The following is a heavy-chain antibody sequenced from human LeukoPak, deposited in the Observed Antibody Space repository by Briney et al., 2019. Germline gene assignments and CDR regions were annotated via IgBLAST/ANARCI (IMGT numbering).Heavy chain of an antibody. Sequence: GGSLRLSCAASGFTFSSYAMTWVRQAPGKGLEWVSSISSSSSYIYYADSVKGRFTISRDNAKNSLYLQMNSLRAEDTAVYYCARRTFTMVRGVIKGYYYYYYYMDVWGKGTTVTVSS. J-gene: IGHJ6*03. D-gene: IGHD3-10*01. CDR2: ISSSSSYI. CDR1: GFTFSSYA. V-gene: IGHV3-21*01. CDR3: ARRTFTMVRGVIKGYYYYYYYMDV.